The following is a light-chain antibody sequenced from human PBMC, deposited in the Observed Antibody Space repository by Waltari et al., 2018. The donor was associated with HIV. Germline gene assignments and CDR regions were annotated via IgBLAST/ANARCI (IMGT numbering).Light chain of an antibody. CDR1: RTVLYNRNY. CDR2: WAS. J-gene: IGKJ4*01. V-gene: IGKV4-1*01. CDR3: QQYYTLRST. Sequence: DIVMTQSPDSLAVSLGARATVTCTSSRTVLYNRNYLAWYQQKPGQAPKVLINWASTRAFGVPDRFSGSGSGTDFSLTISRVQADDVAIYYCQQYYTLRSTFGGGTKIEI.